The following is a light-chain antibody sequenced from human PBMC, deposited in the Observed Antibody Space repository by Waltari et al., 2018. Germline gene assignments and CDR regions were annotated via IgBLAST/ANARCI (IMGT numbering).Light chain of an antibody. J-gene: IGLJ2*01. Sequence: QSALTQPRSVSGSPGQSVTISCTGTSSDVGGYNYVSWYQQHPGKAPKLMIYDVSKRPSGVPDRFSGSESGNTASLTISGLQAEDEADYYCYSYAGTLFGGGTKLTVL. CDR2: DVS. CDR1: SSDVGGYNY. V-gene: IGLV2-11*01. CDR3: YSYAGTL.